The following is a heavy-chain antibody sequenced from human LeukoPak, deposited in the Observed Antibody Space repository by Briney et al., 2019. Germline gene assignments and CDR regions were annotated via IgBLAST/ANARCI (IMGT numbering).Heavy chain of an antibody. CDR2: ISYTGST. J-gene: IGHJ1*01. CDR3: ASGVTGYFQH. CDR1: GGSISSTSYY. Sequence: SETLSLTCTVSGGSISSTSYYWGWIRQPPGKGLEWIGSISYTGSTYYNPSLKSRVTISVDTSKNQFSLRLRSVTAADTAVYYCASGVTGYFQHWGQGTLVTVSS. V-gene: IGHV4-39*01. D-gene: IGHD5-18*01.